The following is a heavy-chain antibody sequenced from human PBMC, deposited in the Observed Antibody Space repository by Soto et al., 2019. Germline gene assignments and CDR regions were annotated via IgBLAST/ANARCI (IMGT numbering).Heavy chain of an antibody. D-gene: IGHD2-2*01. Sequence: QVQLVESGGGVVQPGRSLRLSCAASGFTFSSYGMHWVRQAPGKGLEWVAVIWYDGSNKYYADSVKGRFTISRDNSKNTLYLQMNSLRAEDTAVYYCARERRVVVPAATPPDYWGQGTLVTVSS. CDR1: GFTFSSYG. V-gene: IGHV3-33*01. J-gene: IGHJ4*02. CDR2: IWYDGSNK. CDR3: ARERRVVVPAATPPDY.